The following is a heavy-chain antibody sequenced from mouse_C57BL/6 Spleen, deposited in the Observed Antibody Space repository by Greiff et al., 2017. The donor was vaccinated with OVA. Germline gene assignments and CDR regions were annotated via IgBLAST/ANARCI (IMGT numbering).Heavy chain of an antibody. D-gene: IGHD4-1*01. CDR1: GYTFTDYN. V-gene: IGHV1-22*01. CDR3: ASAWGVGY. Sequence: VQLQQSGPELVKPGASVKMSCKASGYTFTDYNMHWVKQSHGKSLGWIGDINPTNGGTNYNPKFKGKATLAVNKSSSTAYMELRILTSEDAAVNDCASAWGVGYWGQGTTLTVSS. CDR2: INPTNGGT. J-gene: IGHJ2*01.